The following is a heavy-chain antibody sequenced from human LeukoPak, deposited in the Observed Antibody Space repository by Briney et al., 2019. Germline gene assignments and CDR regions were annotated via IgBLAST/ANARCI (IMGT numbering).Heavy chain of an antibody. CDR3: ARVVGATYYFDY. D-gene: IGHD1-26*01. CDR2: ISAYNGDT. Sequence: GASVKVSCKASGYTFSIYAINWVRQAPGQGLEWMGWISAYNGDTNYAQILQGRVTMTTDTSTNTAYMELRSLRSDDTAVYYCARVVGATYYFDYWGQGTLVTVSS. V-gene: IGHV1-18*01. CDR1: GYTFSIYA. J-gene: IGHJ4*02.